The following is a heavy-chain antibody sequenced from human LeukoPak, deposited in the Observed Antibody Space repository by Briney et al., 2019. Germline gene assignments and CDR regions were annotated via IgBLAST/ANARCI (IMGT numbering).Heavy chain of an antibody. Sequence: ASVKVSCKASGYTFTGYYMHWVRQAPGQGLEWMGWINPNSGGTNYAQKFQGRVTMTRDTSISTAYMELSRLRSDDTAVYYCARRPYYCSSTSCYTWSYYDFWSGYQNRDAFDIWGQGTMVTVSS. CDR3: ARRPYYCSSTSCYTWSYYDFWSGYQNRDAFDI. CDR2: INPNSGGT. J-gene: IGHJ3*02. D-gene: IGHD2-2*02. V-gene: IGHV1-2*02. CDR1: GYTFTGYY.